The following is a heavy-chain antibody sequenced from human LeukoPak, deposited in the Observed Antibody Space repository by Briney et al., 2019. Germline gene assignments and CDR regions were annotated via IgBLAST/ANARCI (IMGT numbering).Heavy chain of an antibody. J-gene: IGHJ6*03. CDR2: INSNSGNI. D-gene: IGHD3-10*01. Sequence: GGSLRLSCAASGFTFSSYSMNCVRQAPGKGLEWVSSINSNSGNIQYADSVTGRFTVSRDNAKNSLSLQMNSLRAEDTAVYYCARLYYGSGSYLNYYMDVWGKGTTVIVSS. V-gene: IGHV3-21*01. CDR1: GFTFSSYS. CDR3: ARLYYGSGSYLNYYMDV.